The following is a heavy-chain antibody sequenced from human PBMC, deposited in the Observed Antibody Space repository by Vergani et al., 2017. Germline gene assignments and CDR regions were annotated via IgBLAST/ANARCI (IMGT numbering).Heavy chain of an antibody. V-gene: IGHV4-34*01. CDR1: GGSFSGYY. CDR3: ARARGSNWGYDYYYYGMDV. J-gene: IGHJ6*02. D-gene: IGHD7-27*01. Sequence: QVQLQQWGAGLLKPSETLSLTCAVYGGSFSGYYWSWIRQPPGKGLEWIGEINHSGSTNYNPSLKSRVTISVDTSKNQFSLKLSSVTAADTAVYYCARARGSNWGYDYYYYGMDVWGQGTTVTVSS. CDR2: INHSGST.